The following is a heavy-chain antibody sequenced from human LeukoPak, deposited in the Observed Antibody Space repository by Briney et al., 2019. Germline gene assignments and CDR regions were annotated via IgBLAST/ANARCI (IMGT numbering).Heavy chain of an antibody. J-gene: IGHJ6*02. CDR3: AAGTYSSSWYAYYYYGMDV. CDR2: ISGSGGST. CDR1: GFTFSSYA. D-gene: IGHD6-13*01. Sequence: GGSLRLSCAASGFTFSSYAMGWVRQAPGKGLEWVSAISGSGGSTYYADSVKGRFTISRDNSKNTLYLQMNSLRAEDTAVYYCAAGTYSSSWYAYYYYGMDVWGQGTTVTVSS. V-gene: IGHV3-23*01.